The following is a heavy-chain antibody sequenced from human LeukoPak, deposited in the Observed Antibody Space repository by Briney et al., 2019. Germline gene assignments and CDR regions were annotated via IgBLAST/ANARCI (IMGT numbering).Heavy chain of an antibody. CDR1: GFTFSSYS. V-gene: IGHV3-48*01. CDR3: ARGVVVPAAMRGYYYYYGMDV. CDR2: ISSSSSTI. Sequence: PGGSLRLSCAASGFTFSSYSMNWVRQAPGKGLEWVSYISSSSSTIYYADSVKGRFTISRDNAKNSLYLQMNSLRAEDTAVYYCARGVVVPAAMRGYYYYYGMDVWGQGTTVTVSS. D-gene: IGHD2-2*01. J-gene: IGHJ6*02.